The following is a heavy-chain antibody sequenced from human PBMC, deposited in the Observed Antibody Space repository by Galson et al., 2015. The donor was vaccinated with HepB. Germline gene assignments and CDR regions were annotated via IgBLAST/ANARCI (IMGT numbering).Heavy chain of an antibody. CDR3: AKDPSRVWSGYSGFDY. CDR1: GFTFSSNT. J-gene: IGHJ4*02. D-gene: IGHD3-3*01. Sequence: SLRLSCAASGFTFSSNTMSWVRQAPGKGLEWVSTISGSGGSTFYADSVKGRFTISRDNSKNTPYLQMNSLRAEDTAVYYCAKDPSRVWSGYSGFDYWGQGTLVIVSS. CDR2: ISGSGGST. V-gene: IGHV3-23*01.